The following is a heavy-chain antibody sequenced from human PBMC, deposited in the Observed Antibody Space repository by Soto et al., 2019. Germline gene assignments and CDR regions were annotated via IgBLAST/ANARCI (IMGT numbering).Heavy chain of an antibody. J-gene: IGHJ6*02. CDR2: IKQDGSEK. D-gene: IGHD3-3*01. V-gene: IGHV3-7*03. Sequence: VQLVESGGGLVQPGGSLRLSCAASGFTFSSYWMSWVRQAPGKGLEWVANIKQDGSEKYYVDSVKGRFTISRDNAKNSLYLQMNSLRAEDTAVYYCARGQGVVYHYYYGMDVWGQGTTVTVSS. CDR1: GFTFSSYW. CDR3: ARGQGVVYHYYYGMDV.